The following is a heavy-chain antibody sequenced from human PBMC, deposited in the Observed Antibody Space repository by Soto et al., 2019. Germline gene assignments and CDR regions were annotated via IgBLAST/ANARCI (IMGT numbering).Heavy chain of an antibody. J-gene: IGHJ3*02. CDR2: IIPIYGTA. CDR3: AREGDYGNAFDI. CDR1: GGTFSSYA. Sequence: QVQLPQSGAEVKKPRSSVKVSCKASGGTFSSYAISWVRQAPGQGLEWMGGIIPIYGTANYAQKFQGRVTITADESTSTAYMELSSLRSEDTAVYYCAREGDYGNAFDIWGQGTMVPVSS. D-gene: IGHD4-17*01. V-gene: IGHV1-69*01.